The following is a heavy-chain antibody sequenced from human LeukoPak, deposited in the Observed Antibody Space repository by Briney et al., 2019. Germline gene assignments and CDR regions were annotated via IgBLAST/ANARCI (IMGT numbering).Heavy chain of an antibody. CDR1: GFTFSSYE. CDR3: AELGITMIGGV. CDR2: ISSSGSTI. D-gene: IGHD3-10*02. V-gene: IGHV3-48*03. Sequence: PGGSLRLSSAASGFTFSSYEINWVRQAPRKGRGWVSYISSSGSTIYYADSVKGRFTISRDNAKKSLYLQMNSLRAEDTAVYYCAELGITMIGGVWGKGTTVTISS. J-gene: IGHJ6*04.